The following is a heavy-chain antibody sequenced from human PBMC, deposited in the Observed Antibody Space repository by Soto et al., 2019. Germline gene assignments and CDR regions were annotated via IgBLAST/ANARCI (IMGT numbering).Heavy chain of an antibody. Sequence: SETLSLTCAVSGGSIRSHNWWTWVRQPPGKGLEWIGQIYHSGSTNYNPSLESRVTISVDRSKNQFSLRLNSVTAADTAVYYCASIGTPTTNWFDPWGQGTLVTVSS. J-gene: IGHJ5*02. V-gene: IGHV4-4*02. CDR2: IYHSGST. CDR1: GGSIRSHNW. D-gene: IGHD1-1*01. CDR3: ASIGTPTTNWFDP.